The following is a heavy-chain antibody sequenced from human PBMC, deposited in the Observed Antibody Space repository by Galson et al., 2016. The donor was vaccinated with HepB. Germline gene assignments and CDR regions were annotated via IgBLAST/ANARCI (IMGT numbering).Heavy chain of an antibody. CDR3: ARVPPRYYCYYGMDV. CDR1: GGSMSSGNW. J-gene: IGHJ6*02. Sequence: ETLSLTCAVSGGSMSSGNWWSWVRQPPGKGLEWIGEVYQSGSTNYSPSLKSRVTISIDKSKNQFSLKLTSVTAADAAVYYCARVPPRYYCYYGMDVWGQGTTVTVSS. V-gene: IGHV4-4*02. CDR2: VYQSGST.